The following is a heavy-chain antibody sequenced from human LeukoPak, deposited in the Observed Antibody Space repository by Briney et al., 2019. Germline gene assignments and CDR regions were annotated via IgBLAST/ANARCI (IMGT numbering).Heavy chain of an antibody. J-gene: IGHJ4*02. CDR1: GYTFTSYY. CDR2: INPSGGST. CDR3: ARDLGMAARIVVVPGIFDY. D-gene: IGHD3-22*01. Sequence: ASVKVSCKASGYTFTSYYMHWVRQAPGQGLEWIGIINPSGGSTSYAQKFQGRVTMTRDTSTSTVYMELSSLRSEDTAVYYCARDLGMAARIVVVPGIFDYWGQGTLVTVSS. V-gene: IGHV1-46*01.